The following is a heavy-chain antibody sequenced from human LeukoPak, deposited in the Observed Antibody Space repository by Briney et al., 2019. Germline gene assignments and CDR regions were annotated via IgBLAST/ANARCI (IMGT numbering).Heavy chain of an antibody. CDR2: LSGSGGTT. D-gene: IGHD1-1*01. CDR3: AKDRTGTTGADWFDP. V-gene: IGHV3-23*01. CDR1: DFSFATYG. J-gene: IGHJ5*02. Sequence: PGGSLRLSCAASDFSFATYGMGWVRQAPGKGLEWVSALSGSGGTTYYADSVKGRFTISRDNSRNTLSLQMNSLRADDTAVYYCAKDRTGTTGADWFDPWGQGTLVTVSS.